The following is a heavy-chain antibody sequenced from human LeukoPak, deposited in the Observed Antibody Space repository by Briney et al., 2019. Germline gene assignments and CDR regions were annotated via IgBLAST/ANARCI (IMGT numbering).Heavy chain of an antibody. CDR2: INPNSGGT. J-gene: IGHJ6*03. V-gene: IGHV1-2*02. CDR3: ARGSRFGELLTYYYYYYMDV. CDR1: GYTFTGYY. Sequence: SVKVSCKASGYTFTGYYMHWVRQAPGQGLEWMGWINPNSGGTNYAQKFQGRVTMTRDTSISTAYMELSRLRSDDTAVYYCARGSRFGELLTYYYYYYMDVWGKGTTVTISS. D-gene: IGHD3-10*01.